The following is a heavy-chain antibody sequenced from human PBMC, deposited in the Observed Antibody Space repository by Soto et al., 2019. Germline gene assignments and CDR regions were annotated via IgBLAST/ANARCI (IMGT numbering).Heavy chain of an antibody. Sequence: SETLSLTCAVSGYSIISSYYWSWIRQPPGKGLEWIGYIFYSGTTYYNPSLESRLTMSLDKSKNHFSLRLSSVTAADTAYYYCARSFYDLSTATGGHWFDPWGHGTLVTVSS. CDR1: GYSIISSYY. D-gene: IGHD3-9*01. CDR2: IFYSGTT. CDR3: ARSFYDLSTATGGHWFDP. J-gene: IGHJ5*02. V-gene: IGHV4-28*01.